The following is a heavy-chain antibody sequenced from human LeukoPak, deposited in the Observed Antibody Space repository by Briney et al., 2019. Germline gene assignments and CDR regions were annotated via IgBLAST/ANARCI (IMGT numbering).Heavy chain of an antibody. Sequence: GESLTLSCEASSSKAMSWVRRAPGKGLEWVSTISGSADKSYYADSVKGRVTISRDNSENILFLQMDSLRVEDTALYYCARENVVVVAQVGQSHRPNFFDHWGQGIQVTVSS. D-gene: IGHD2-15*01. CDR3: ARENVVVVAQVGQSHRPNFFDH. CDR1: SSKA. J-gene: IGHJ4*02. CDR2: ISGSADKS. V-gene: IGHV3-23*01.